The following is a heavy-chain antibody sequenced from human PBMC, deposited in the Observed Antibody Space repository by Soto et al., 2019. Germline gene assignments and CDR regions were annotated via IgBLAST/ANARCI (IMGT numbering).Heavy chain of an antibody. J-gene: IGHJ6*02. CDR3: AADRYGMDV. CDR2: IDVGSGNA. CDR1: GYIFNTYA. Sequence: SVKVSCKASGYIFNTYAMHWVRQARGQRLEWIGWIDVGSGNANYAQKFQERVTITKDMSTSTAYMELSSLRSEDTAVYYCAADRYGMDVWGQGTTVTVSS. V-gene: IGHV1-58*02.